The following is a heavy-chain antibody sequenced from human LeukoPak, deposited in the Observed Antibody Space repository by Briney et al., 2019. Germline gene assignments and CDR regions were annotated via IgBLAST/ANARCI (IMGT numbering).Heavy chain of an antibody. CDR2: IKQDGSDK. D-gene: IGHD4-17*01. V-gene: IGHV3-7*03. CDR1: GFIFSSYW. J-gene: IGHJ4*02. CDR3: ARVWVTTRLDF. Sequence: GGSLRLSCAASGFIFSSYWMTWVRQAPGKGLEWVANIKQDGSDKQYVDSVKGRFTISRDNAKNSLYLQMNSLRAEDTAVYYCARVWVTTRLDFWGQGTLVTAPS.